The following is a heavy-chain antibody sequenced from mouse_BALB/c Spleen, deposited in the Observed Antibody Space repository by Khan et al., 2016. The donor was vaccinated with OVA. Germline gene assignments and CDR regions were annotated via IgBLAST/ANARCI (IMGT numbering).Heavy chain of an antibody. J-gene: IGHJ3*01. D-gene: IGHD4-1*02. CDR2: IRLKSDNYAT. V-gene: IGHV6-6*02. Sequence: EVKLEESGGGLVQPGGSMKLSCVAPGFTFSSDWMSWVRQSPEKGLEWVAEIRLKSDNYATHYAESVKGKFTISRDDSKSRLYLQMTSLRAEDTGIYYCTQLGRSYWGQGTLVTVSA. CDR1: GFTFSSDW. CDR3: TQLGRSY.